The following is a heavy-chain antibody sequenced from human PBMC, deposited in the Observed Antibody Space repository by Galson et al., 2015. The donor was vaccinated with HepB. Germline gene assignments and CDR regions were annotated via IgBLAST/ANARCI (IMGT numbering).Heavy chain of an antibody. CDR1: GYSFNNYW. CDR2: IYPDDSNT. D-gene: IGHD2-15*01. CDR3: ARQDIGLDV. Sequence: QSGAEVKKPGESLQISCQASGYSFNNYWIAWVRQMPGKGLEWMGIIYPDDSNTRYCPSLQGQVTISVDKSISTAYLQWSSLKASDTAIYYCARQDIGLDVWGKGTTVTVSS. J-gene: IGHJ6*04. V-gene: IGHV5-51*01.